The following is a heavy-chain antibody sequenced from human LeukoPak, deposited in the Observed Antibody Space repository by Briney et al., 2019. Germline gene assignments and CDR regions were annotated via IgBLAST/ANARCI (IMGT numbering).Heavy chain of an antibody. CDR2: INHSGST. CDR3: ARGAEMATRKGFDY. D-gene: IGHD5-12*01. Sequence: NPSETLSLTCAVYGGSFSGYYWSWIRQPPGKGLEWIGEINHSGSTNYNPSLKSRVTISVDTSKNQFSLKLSSVTAADTAVYYCARGAEMATRKGFDYWGQGTLVTVSS. V-gene: IGHV4-34*01. J-gene: IGHJ4*02. CDR1: GGSFSGYY.